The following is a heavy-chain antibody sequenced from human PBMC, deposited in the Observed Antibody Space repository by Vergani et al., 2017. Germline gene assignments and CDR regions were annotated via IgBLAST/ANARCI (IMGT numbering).Heavy chain of an antibody. V-gene: IGHV4-34*01. Sequence: QVQLQQWGAGLLKPSETLSLTCAVYGGSFSGYYWSWIRQPPGKGLEWIGEINHSGSTNYNPSLKSRVTISVDTSKNQFSLKLSSVTAADTAVYYCARGRGGGGNLSPDWGQGTTVTVSS. D-gene: IGHD3-16*01. CDR1: GGSFSGYY. CDR2: INHSGST. J-gene: IGHJ6*02. CDR3: ARGRGGGGNLSPD.